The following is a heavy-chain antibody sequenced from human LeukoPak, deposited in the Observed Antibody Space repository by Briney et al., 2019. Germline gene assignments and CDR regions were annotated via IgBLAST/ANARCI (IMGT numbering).Heavy chain of an antibody. D-gene: IGHD3/OR15-3a*01. CDR3: ATGRTGHPYYFDY. CDR2: FDPEDGET. Sequence: ASVKVSCKASGGTFSNYAISWVRQAPGQGLEWMGGFDPEDGETIYAQKFQGRVTMTEDTSTDTAYMELSSLRSEDTAVYYCATGRTGHPYYFDYWGQGTLVTVSS. V-gene: IGHV1-24*01. CDR1: GGTFSNYA. J-gene: IGHJ4*02.